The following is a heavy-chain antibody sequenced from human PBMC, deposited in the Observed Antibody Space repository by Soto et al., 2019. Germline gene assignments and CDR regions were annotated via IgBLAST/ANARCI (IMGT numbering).Heavy chain of an antibody. CDR3: ARHELYLGDSIYFQH. D-gene: IGHD2-21*02. CDR1: GYSFTSYW. CDR2: IDPSDSYT. J-gene: IGHJ1*01. V-gene: IGHV5-10-1*01. Sequence: PGESLKISCKGSGYSFTSYWISWVRQMPGKGLEWMGRIDPSDSYTNYSPSFQGHVTISADKSISTAYLQWSSLKASDTAMYYCARHELYLGDSIYFQHWGQGTLVTVSS.